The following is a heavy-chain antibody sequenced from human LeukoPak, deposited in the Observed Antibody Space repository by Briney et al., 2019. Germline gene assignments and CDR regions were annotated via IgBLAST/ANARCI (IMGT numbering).Heavy chain of an antibody. CDR1: GGSISSYY. V-gene: IGHV4-59*12. CDR3: TRPLPNYYDSSGHCFDI. CDR2: IYYSGST. J-gene: IGHJ3*02. Sequence: KSSETLCLTCTVSGGSISSYYWSWIRQPPGKGLEWIGYIYYSGSTNYNPSLKSRVTISVDTSKNQFSLKLSSVTAADTAVHYCTRPLPNYYDSSGHCFDIRGQGTMVTVSS. D-gene: IGHD3-22*01.